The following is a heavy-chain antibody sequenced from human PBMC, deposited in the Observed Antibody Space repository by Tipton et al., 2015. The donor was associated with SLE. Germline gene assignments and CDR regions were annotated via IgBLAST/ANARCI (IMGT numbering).Heavy chain of an antibody. Sequence: QLVQSGAEVKKPGASVKVSCKASGYTFTSYGISWVRQASGQGLEWMGWISAYNGNTNYAQKLQGRVTMTTDTSTSTAYMELRSLTSEDTAVYYCARVQTSTGGSWYFDLWGRGTLVTVSS. V-gene: IGHV1-18*01. CDR1: GYTFTSYG. CDR2: ISAYNGNT. J-gene: IGHJ2*01. D-gene: IGHD3-16*01. CDR3: ARVQTSTGGSWYFDL.